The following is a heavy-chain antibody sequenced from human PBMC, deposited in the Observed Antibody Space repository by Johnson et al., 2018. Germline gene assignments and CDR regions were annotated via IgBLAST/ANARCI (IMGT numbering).Heavy chain of an antibody. CDR3: TFAFAI. Sequence: EVQLVETGGGLLKPGGSLRLSCEASGFTFSDAWMDWVRQAPGKGLEWVGRIKSNTAGGTTEYSSAVKGRFTISRDDSKNTLYLQMDSLKTEDTAVYYCTFAFAIWGQGTMVIVSS. J-gene: IGHJ3*02. V-gene: IGHV3-15*07. CDR1: GFTFSDAW. CDR2: IKSNTAGGTT.